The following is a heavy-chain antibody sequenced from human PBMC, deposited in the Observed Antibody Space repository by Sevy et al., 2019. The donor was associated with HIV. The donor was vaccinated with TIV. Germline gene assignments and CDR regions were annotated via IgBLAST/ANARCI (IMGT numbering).Heavy chain of an antibody. CDR1: GFTFSSYA. CDR2: ISGTGGST. V-gene: IGHV3-23*01. D-gene: IGHD6-13*01. J-gene: IGHJ4*02. CDR3: AKDQIAAVCTFDY. Sequence: GGSLRLSCAASGFTFSSYAMSWVRQAPGKGLEWVSAISGTGGSTYYADSVKGRFTISRDNSKNTLYLQMNSLRAEDTAVYYCAKDQIAAVCTFDYWGQGTLVTVSS.